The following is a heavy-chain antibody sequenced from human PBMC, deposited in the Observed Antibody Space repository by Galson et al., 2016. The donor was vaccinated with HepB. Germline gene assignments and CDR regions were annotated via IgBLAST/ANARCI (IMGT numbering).Heavy chain of an antibody. J-gene: IGHJ6*02. CDR2: VSGSGRST. CDR1: GFSFSSFA. CDR3: ARYEKFLEWLLPTYYYYAMDV. V-gene: IGHV3-23*01. Sequence: SLRLSCAASGFSFSSFAMGWVRQAPGKGLEWVSVVSGSGRSTYYAHSVKGRFTISRDNSKSTLYLQMNGLRAEDTAVYYCARYEKFLEWLLPTYYYYAMDVWGQGTTVTVSS. D-gene: IGHD3-3*01.